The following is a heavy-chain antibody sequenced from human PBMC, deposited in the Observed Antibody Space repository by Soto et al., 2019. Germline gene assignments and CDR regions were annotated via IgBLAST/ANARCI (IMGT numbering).Heavy chain of an antibody. CDR3: ARSGSKYGANAFDI. J-gene: IGHJ3*02. D-gene: IGHD5-18*01. CDR2: IYYIGTT. Sequence: PSETLSLTCTVSGGSISGYYWNWIRQPPGKGLEYIGHIYYIGTTNYNPSLKSRATISVDTSKNQFSLKLTSVTAADTAVYFCARSGSKYGANAFDIWDQGTMVT. V-gene: IGHV4-59*01. CDR1: GGSISGYY.